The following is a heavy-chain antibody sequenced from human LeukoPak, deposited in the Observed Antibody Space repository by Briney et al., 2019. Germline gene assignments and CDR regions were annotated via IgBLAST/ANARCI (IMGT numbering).Heavy chain of an antibody. CDR3: ARGDDAFDF. CDR2: ISTDNGNT. J-gene: IGHJ3*01. CDR1: GYTFTNYG. V-gene: IGHV1-18*01. Sequence: ASVKVSCKASGYTFTNYGLIWVRQAPGQGLEWMGWISTDNGNTNSIQKLQGRVTLTMDTSTTTAYMELRSLRSDDTALYYCARGDDAFDFWXXGTXVXVSS.